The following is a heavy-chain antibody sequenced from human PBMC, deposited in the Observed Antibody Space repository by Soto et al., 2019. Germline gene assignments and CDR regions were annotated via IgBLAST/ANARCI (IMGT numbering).Heavy chain of an antibody. CDR2: ISYDGSNK. CDR3: AREKIYDYVWGSYRPNPIDY. CDR1: GFTFSSYA. J-gene: IGHJ4*02. Sequence: PGGSLRLSCAASGFTFSSYAMHWVRQAPGKGLEWLAVISYDGSNKYYADSVKGRFTISRDNSKNTLYLQMNSLRAEDTAVYYCAREKIYDYVWGSYRPNPIDYWGQGTLVTLSS. D-gene: IGHD3-16*02. V-gene: IGHV3-30-3*01.